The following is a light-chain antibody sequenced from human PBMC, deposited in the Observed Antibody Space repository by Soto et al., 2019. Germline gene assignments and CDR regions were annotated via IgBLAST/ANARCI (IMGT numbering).Light chain of an antibody. CDR2: DAS. V-gene: IGKV3-11*01. CDR1: QSVSSY. J-gene: IGKJ4*01. Sequence: EIVLTQSPATLYLSPGERATLSCRASQSVSSYLAWYQQKPGQAPRLLIYDASNRATGIPARFSGSGSGTDFPLTISSLEPEDFAVYYCQQRKNWPPLTFGGGTKVEIK. CDR3: QQRKNWPPLT.